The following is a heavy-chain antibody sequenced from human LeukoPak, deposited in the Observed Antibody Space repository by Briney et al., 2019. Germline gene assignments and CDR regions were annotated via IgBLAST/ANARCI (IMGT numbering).Heavy chain of an antibody. J-gene: IGHJ4*02. CDR1: GGSISSGGYS. V-gene: IGHV4-30-2*01. D-gene: IGHD1-26*01. CDR2: IYHSGST. CDR3: ARAGVGANQFDY. Sequence: PSQTLSLTCAVSGGSISSGGYSWSWIRQPPGKGLEWIGYIYHSGSTYYNPSLKSRVTISVDRSKNQFSLKLSSVAAADTAVYYCARAGVGANQFDYWGQGTLVTVSS.